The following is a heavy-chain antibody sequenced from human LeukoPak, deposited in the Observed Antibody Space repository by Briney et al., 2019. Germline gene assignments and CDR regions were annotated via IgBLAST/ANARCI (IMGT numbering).Heavy chain of an antibody. V-gene: IGHV3-48*02. CDR3: ASGPYGGNPFDF. Sequence: GGSLRLSCEASGFTFTSYGMHWVRQSPGKGLEWISFIFSSTLVNYADSVKSRFTISRDNAKNSIYLQMRSLRDEDTAVYYCASGPYGGNPFDFWGQGTLVTVSS. CDR1: GFTFTSYG. J-gene: IGHJ4*02. CDR2: IFSSTLV. D-gene: IGHD4-23*01.